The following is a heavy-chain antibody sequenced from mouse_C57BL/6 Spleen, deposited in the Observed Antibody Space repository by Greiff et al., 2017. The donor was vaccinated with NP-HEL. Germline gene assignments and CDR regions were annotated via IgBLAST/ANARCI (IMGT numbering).Heavy chain of an antibody. V-gene: IGHV5-16*01. Sequence: EVQLVESEGGLVQPGSSMKLSCTASGFTFSDYYMAWVRQVPEKGLEWVANINYDGSSTYYLDSLKSRFIISRDNAKNILYLQMSSLKSEDTATYYCARGTGYWYFDVWGTGTTVTVSS. J-gene: IGHJ1*03. D-gene: IGHD4-1*01. CDR2: INYDGSST. CDR1: GFTFSDYY. CDR3: ARGTGYWYFDV.